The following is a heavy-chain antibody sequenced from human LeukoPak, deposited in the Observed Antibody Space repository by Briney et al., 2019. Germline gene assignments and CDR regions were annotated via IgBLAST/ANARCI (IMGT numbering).Heavy chain of an antibody. D-gene: IGHD3-22*01. CDR1: GFTFSNYW. Sequence: GGSLRLSCVVSGFTFSNYWMTWVRQAPGKGLEWVANIQQDGSEKYYVDSVKGRFTIFRDNAKNSVYLQMNSLRAEDTAVYYCAKDALTMIVVVTEGPYYYYMDVWGKGTTVTISS. J-gene: IGHJ6*03. CDR3: AKDALTMIVVVTEGPYYYYMDV. CDR2: IQQDGSEK. V-gene: IGHV3-7*01.